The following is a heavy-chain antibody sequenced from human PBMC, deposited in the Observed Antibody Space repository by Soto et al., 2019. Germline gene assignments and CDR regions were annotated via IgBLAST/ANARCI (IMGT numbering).Heavy chain of an antibody. J-gene: IGHJ4*02. D-gene: IGHD4-17*01. V-gene: IGHV1-69*02. CDR2: IIPILGIA. Sequence: GASVKVSCKASGGTFSSYTISWVRQAPGQGLEWMGRIIPILGIANYAQKFQGRVTITADKSTSTAYMELSSLRSEDTAVYYCARPAGYGDDVDYWGQGTLVTVSS. CDR3: ARPAGYGDDVDY. CDR1: GGTFSSYT.